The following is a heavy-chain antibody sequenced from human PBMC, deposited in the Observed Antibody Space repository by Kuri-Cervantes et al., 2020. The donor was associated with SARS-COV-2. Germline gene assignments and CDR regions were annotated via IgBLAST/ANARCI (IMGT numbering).Heavy chain of an antibody. CDR3: ARDLDSSGYGYYYYGMGV. J-gene: IGHJ6*02. CDR2: INPNSGGT. Sequence: ASVKVSCKASGYTFTGYYMHWVRQAPGQGLEWMGWINPNSGGTNYAQKFQGWVTMTRDTSISTAYMELSRLRSDDTAVYYCARDLDSSGYGYYYYGMGVWGQGTTVTVSS. CDR1: GYTFTGYY. D-gene: IGHD3-22*01. V-gene: IGHV1-2*04.